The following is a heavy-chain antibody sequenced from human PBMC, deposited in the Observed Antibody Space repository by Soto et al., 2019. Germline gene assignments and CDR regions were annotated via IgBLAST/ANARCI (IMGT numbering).Heavy chain of an antibody. J-gene: IGHJ4*02. V-gene: IGHV4-59*08. CDR2: IYYSGST. CDR1: GGSISSYY. CDR3: ARQNGTTRRYFDY. Sequence: ETLSLTCTVSGGSISSYYWSWIRQPPGKGLEWIGYIYYSGSTNYNPSLKSRVTISVDTSKNQFSLKLSSVTAADTAVYYCARQNGTTRRYFDYWGQGTLVTVS. D-gene: IGHD1-7*01.